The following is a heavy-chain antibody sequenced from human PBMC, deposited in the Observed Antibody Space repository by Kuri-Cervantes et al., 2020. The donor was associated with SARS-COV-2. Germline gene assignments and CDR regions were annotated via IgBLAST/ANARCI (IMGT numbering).Heavy chain of an antibody. Sequence: GSLRLSCTVSGGSVSSGSYYWSWIRQPPGKGLEWIGYIYYSGSTNYNPSLKSRVTISVDTSKNQFSLKLSSVTAADTAVYYCARWGYSRGAFDIWGQGTMVTVSS. D-gene: IGHD5-18*01. V-gene: IGHV4-61*01. J-gene: IGHJ3*02. CDR2: IYYSGST. CDR1: GGSVSSGSYY. CDR3: ARWGYSRGAFDI.